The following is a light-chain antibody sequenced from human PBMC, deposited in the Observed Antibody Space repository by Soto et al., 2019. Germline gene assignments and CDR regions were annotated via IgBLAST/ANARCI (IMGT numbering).Light chain of an antibody. Sequence: EIVLTQSPGTLSLSPGERATLSCRASQSVRSNYLAWYQQIPGQAPRLLVYGASSRATGIPDRFSGSGCGTDFTLTIRRLEPEDFAVYYCQQYGNSSFTFGGGTKVEIK. CDR2: GAS. CDR3: QQYGNSSFT. V-gene: IGKV3-20*01. J-gene: IGKJ4*01. CDR1: QSVRSNY.